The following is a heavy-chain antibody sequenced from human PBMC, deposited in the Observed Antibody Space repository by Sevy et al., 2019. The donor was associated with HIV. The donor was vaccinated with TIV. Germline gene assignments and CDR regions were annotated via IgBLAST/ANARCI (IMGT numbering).Heavy chain of an antibody. Sequence: ASVKVSCKASGYTFTSYGISWVRQAPGQGLEWMGWISAYNGNTNYAQKLQGRVTMTTDTSTSTAYMELRSLRSDDTAVYYCARYKPARGERVGQQKHPKNWYDAYYYYYMDVWGKGTTVTVSS. V-gene: IGHV1-18*01. CDR1: GYTFTSYG. J-gene: IGHJ6*03. D-gene: IGHD1-26*01. CDR3: ARYKPARGERVGQQKHPKNWYDAYYYYYMDV. CDR2: ISAYNGNT.